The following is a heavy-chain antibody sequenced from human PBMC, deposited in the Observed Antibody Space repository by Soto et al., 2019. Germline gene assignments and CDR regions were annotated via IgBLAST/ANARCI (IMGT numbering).Heavy chain of an antibody. CDR3: TRGAGAPWVRFDS. Sequence: SETLSLTCVVSGYCITSCFYWGWVRQSPGKGLEWIGSISYSAKTFYNPSLASRLSIAVDTSMNQFSLRLTSVTAADTALYYCTRGAGAPWVRFDSWGQGTLVTVSS. V-gene: IGHV4-38-2*01. CDR1: GYCITSCFY. D-gene: IGHD3-22*01. J-gene: IGHJ4*02. CDR2: ISYSAKT.